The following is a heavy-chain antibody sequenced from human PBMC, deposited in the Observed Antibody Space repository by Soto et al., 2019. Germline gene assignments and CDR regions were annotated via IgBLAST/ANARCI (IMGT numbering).Heavy chain of an antibody. D-gene: IGHD6-13*01. V-gene: IGHV5-51*01. CDR3: ARRTLSRSWYGYYYGTDF. CDR1: GYSFTSYW. CDR2: IYPGDSDT. J-gene: IGHJ6*02. Sequence: GESLKISCKGSGYSFTSYWIGWVRQMPGKGLEWMGIIYPGDSDTRYSPSFQGQVTISADKSISTAYLQWSSLKASDTAMYYCARRTLSRSWYGYYYGTDFSGPGTTVTV.